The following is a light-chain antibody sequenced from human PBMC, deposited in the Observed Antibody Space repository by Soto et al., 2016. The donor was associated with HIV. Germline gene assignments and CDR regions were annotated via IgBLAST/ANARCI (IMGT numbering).Light chain of an antibody. V-gene: IGKV1-27*01. Sequence: DIQMTQSPSSLSASVGDRVTITCRASQGISNYLAWYQQKAGKSPKLLISAASTLESGVPSRFRGSGSGTDFTLTITSLQPEDVATYYCQKYNGAPALTFDGGTKVEIK. CDR2: AAS. CDR3: QKYNGAPALT. CDR1: QGISNY. J-gene: IGKJ4*01.